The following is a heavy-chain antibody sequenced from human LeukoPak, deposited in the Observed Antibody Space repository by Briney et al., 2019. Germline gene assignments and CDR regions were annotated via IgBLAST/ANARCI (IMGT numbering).Heavy chain of an antibody. CDR1: GFIVSNNY. V-gene: IGHV3-66*02. J-gene: IGHJ4*02. Sequence: GESLRLSCAASGFIVSNNYMNWVRQAPGKGLEWVSVIYSGGSTYYADSVKGRFTISRDNSKNTVDLQMNDLRGEDTAVYYCARSWDARLNFDYWGQGTLVTVSS. CDR3: ARSWDARLNFDY. CDR2: IYSGGST. D-gene: IGHD1-26*01.